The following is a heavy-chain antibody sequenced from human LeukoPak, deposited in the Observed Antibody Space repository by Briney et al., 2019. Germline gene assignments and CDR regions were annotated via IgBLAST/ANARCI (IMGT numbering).Heavy chain of an antibody. D-gene: IGHD4-17*01. CDR2: ISSSSSYI. Sequence: GGSLRLSCAASGFTFSSYSMNWVRQAPGKGLEWVSSISSSSSYIYYADSVKGRFTISRDNAKNSLYLQMSSLRAEDTAVYYCARADYGDFTFDYWGQGTLVTVSS. V-gene: IGHV3-21*01. CDR3: ARADYGDFTFDY. J-gene: IGHJ4*02. CDR1: GFTFSSYS.